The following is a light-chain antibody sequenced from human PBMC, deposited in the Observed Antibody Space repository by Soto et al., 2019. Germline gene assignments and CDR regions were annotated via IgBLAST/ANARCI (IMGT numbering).Light chain of an antibody. V-gene: IGKV3-20*01. CDR2: GAS. CDR3: QQYGSSPRT. Sequence: EIVLTQSPGTLSLSPGERATLSGRASQSVSSSYLAWYQQKPGQAPRLLIYGASSRATGIPDRFSGSGSGTDFTLTISRLEPEDFAAYYCQQYGSSPRTFGQGTKVDIK. CDR1: QSVSSSY. J-gene: IGKJ2*01.